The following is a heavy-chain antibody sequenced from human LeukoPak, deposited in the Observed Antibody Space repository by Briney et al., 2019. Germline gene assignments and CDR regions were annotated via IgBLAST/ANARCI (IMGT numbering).Heavy chain of an antibody. Sequence: PGASLRLSCAASGFTFSTYAMSWVRQAPGKGLEWVSVISGSGGYTDYADSVKGRFTISRENSKNTLYLQMNSLRAEDTAVYYCAKDGRYYTSDYWGKGTLVTVSP. CDR1: GFTFSTYA. V-gene: IGHV3-23*01. J-gene: IGHJ4*02. CDR3: AKDGRYYTSDY. D-gene: IGHD3-3*01. CDR2: ISGSGGYT.